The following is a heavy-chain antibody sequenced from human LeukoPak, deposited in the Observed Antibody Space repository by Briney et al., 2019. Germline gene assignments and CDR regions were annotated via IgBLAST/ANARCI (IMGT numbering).Heavy chain of an antibody. CDR1: GVPLSRYY. D-gene: IGHD3-10*02. J-gene: IGHJ4*02. V-gene: IGHV4-4*07. Sequence: SETLSLTCTVSGVPLSRYYWSWIRQPAGKGLEWVGRILASGNTNYNPSFESRLAMSVDTSRNQFSLNLTSVTAADKAIYYCVQDGPLRSDYWGQGTLVTVSS. CDR2: ILASGNT. CDR3: VQDGPLRSDY.